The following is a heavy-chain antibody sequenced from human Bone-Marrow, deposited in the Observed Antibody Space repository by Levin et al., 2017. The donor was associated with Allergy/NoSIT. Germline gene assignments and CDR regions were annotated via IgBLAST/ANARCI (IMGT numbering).Heavy chain of an antibody. Sequence: GESLKISCKASGYTFTNYYIHWVRQAPGQGLEWMGIIHPSGGNTRYAQKFRGRVTMTRDSSTSTVYLELISLRSEDTAVYYCTRDQDGAERWYFDLWGRGTLVTVSS. CDR3: TRDQDGAERWYFDL. CDR1: GYTFTNYY. D-gene: IGHD3-10*01. CDR2: IHPSGGNT. J-gene: IGHJ2*01. V-gene: IGHV1-46*01.